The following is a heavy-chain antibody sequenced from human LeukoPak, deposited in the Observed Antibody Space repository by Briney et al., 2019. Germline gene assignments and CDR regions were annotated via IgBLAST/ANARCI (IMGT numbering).Heavy chain of an antibody. V-gene: IGHV3-7*03. D-gene: IGHD3-3*01. CDR3: APYYDFWSGYYPY. CDR2: IKGDGSEK. CDR1: GFTISNLW. J-gene: IGHJ4*02. Sequence: GGSLRLSCAASGFTISNLWMTWVRQAPGKGLECVANIKGDGSEKNYVDSVKGRFTISRDNSKNTLYLQMNSLRAEDTAVYYCAPYYDFWSGYYPYWGQGTLITVSS.